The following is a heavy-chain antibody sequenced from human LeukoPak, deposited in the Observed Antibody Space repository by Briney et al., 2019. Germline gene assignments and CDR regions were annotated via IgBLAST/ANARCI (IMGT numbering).Heavy chain of an antibody. CDR3: ARELYDSSGYYSPDTYYYGMDV. CDR1: GFTFSSYW. V-gene: IGHV3-7*01. D-gene: IGHD3-22*01. CDR2: IKQDGSEK. Sequence: GGSLRLSCAASGFTFSSYWMSWVRQAPGKGLEWVANIKQDGSEKYYVDSVKGRFTISRDNAKNSLYLQMNSLRAEDTAVYYCARELYDSSGYYSPDTYYYGMDVWGQGTTVTVSS. J-gene: IGHJ6*02.